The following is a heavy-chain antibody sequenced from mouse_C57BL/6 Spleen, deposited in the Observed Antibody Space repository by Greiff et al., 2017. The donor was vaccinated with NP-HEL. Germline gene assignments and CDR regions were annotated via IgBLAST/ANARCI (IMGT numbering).Heavy chain of an antibody. V-gene: IGHV1-26*01. CDR2: INPNNGGT. Sequence: EVQLQQSGPELVKPGASVKISCKASGYTFTDYYMNWVKQSHGKSLEWIGDINPNNGGTSYNQKFKGKATLTVDKSSSTAYMELRSLTSEDSAVYYCARAYYDGVFDYWGQGTTLTVSS. CDR1: GYTFTDYY. D-gene: IGHD1-1*01. CDR3: ARAYYDGVFDY. J-gene: IGHJ2*01.